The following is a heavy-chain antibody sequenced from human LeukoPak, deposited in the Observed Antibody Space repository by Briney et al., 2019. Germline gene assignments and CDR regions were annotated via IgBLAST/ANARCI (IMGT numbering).Heavy chain of an antibody. V-gene: IGHV4-39*01. D-gene: IGHD2-2*01. J-gene: IGHJ4*02. CDR1: GASISTKYF. CDR2: IHYTGST. CDR3: ARQLDRCLWAFDF. Sequence: SETPSLACTVSGASISTKYFWVWIRQPPGKGLEWIATIHYTGSTYYNPSLKSRVTMSVDTSKNQFSLRLSSVTAADTAIFYCARQLDRCLWAFDFWGRGTLVTVSS.